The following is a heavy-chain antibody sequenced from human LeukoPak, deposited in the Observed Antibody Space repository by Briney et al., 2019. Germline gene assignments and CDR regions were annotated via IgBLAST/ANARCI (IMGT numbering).Heavy chain of an antibody. V-gene: IGHV3-30*03. D-gene: IGHD6-13*01. J-gene: IGHJ6*02. CDR2: ISYDGSNK. Sequence: GGSLRLSCAASGFTFSSYGMHWVRQAPGKGLEWVAVISYDGSNKYYADSVKGRFTISRDNSKNTLYLQMNSLRAEDTAVYYCARDGYSSSWYGPDYYYGMDVWGQGTTVTVSS. CDR3: ARDGYSSSWYGPDYYYGMDV. CDR1: GFTFSSYG.